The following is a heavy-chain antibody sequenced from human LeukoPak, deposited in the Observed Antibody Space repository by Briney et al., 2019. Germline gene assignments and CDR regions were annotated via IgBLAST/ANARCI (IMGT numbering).Heavy chain of an antibody. CDR3: ASSHDSSGND. V-gene: IGHV3-7*01. CDR1: GFPFSTYW. Sequence: GGSLRLSCAASGFPFSTYWMAWVRQAPGKGLDWVANIRKDGGAKFYAASVKGRFIISRDNAKNSLYLQMNNLRDEDTAVYYCASSHDSSGNDWGQGTLVTV. J-gene: IGHJ4*02. CDR2: IRKDGGAK. D-gene: IGHD3-22*01.